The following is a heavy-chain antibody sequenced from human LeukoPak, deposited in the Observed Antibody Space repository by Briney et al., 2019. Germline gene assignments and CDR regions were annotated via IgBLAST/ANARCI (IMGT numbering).Heavy chain of an antibody. CDR3: ARVMSGYYVVLDI. Sequence: GGSLRLSCAASGLTFSNCWMHWVRQAPGKGLVWVSRIRSDGLETSYADSVKGRFAVSRDNAKNTLYLQMNSLRAEDTAVYYCARVMSGYYVVLDIWGLGTMVTVSS. CDR2: IRSDGLET. CDR1: GLTFSNCW. D-gene: IGHD3-3*01. V-gene: IGHV3-74*01. J-gene: IGHJ3*02.